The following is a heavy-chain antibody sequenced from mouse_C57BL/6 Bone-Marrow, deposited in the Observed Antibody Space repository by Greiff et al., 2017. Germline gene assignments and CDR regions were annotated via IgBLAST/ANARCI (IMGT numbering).Heavy chain of an antibody. V-gene: IGHV14-4*01. D-gene: IGHD2-2*01. J-gene: IGHJ2*01. Sequence: EVQLQQSGAELVRPGASVKLSCTASGFNIKDDYMHWVKQRPEQGLEWIGWIDPENGDTEYASKFQGKATITADTSSNTAYLQLSSLTSEDTAVYYCTTSMVTTRDFDYGGQGTTLTVSS. CDR3: TTSMVTTRDFDY. CDR2: IDPENGDT. CDR1: GFNIKDDY.